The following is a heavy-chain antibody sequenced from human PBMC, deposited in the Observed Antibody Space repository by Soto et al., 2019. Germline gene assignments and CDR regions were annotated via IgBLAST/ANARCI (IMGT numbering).Heavy chain of an antibody. J-gene: IGHJ4*02. D-gene: IGHD3-22*01. CDR2: IWYDGRNT. CDR1: GFTFSSYG. V-gene: IGHV3-33*01. CDR3: ARTAYYYDSSGYYFDC. Sequence: GGSLRLSCAASGFTFSSYGMHWVRQAPGKGLEWVAVIWYDGRNTYYADSVKGRFTISRDNSKNTLYLQMNSLRAEDTAVYYCARTAYYYDSSGYYFDCWGQGTQVTVSS.